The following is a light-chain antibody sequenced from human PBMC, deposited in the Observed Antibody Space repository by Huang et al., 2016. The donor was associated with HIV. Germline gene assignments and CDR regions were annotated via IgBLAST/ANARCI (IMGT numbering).Light chain of an antibody. CDR3: QQYDNLLFT. V-gene: IGKV1-33*01. CDR1: QDISNY. Sequence: DIQMTQSPSSLSASVGDRVTITCQASQDISNYLNWYQQKPGKAPKLLIYDASNLEKGVPSRFSVSGSGTDFTFTISSLQPEDIATYYCQQYDNLLFTFGPGTKVDIK. J-gene: IGKJ3*01. CDR2: DAS.